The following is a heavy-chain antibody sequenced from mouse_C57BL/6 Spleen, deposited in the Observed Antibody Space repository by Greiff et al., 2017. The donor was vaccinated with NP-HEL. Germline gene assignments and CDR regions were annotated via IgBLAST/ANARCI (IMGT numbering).Heavy chain of an antibody. CDR3: AREAYESYFGY. Sequence: EVKLQESGPGLVKPSQSLSLTCSVTGYSITSGYYWNWIRQFPGNKLEWMGYISYDGSNNYNPSLKNRISITRDTSKNQFFLKLNSVTTEDTATYYCAREAYESYFGYWGKGTTLTVSS. CDR2: ISYDGSN. CDR1: GYSITSGYY. J-gene: IGHJ2*01. V-gene: IGHV3-6*01. D-gene: IGHD6-5*01.